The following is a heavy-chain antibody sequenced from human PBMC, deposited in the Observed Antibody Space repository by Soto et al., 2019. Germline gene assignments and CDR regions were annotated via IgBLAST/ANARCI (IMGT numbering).Heavy chain of an antibody. J-gene: IGHJ5*02. CDR1: GGSISSSSYY. CDR3: ASPKIAFYNWFDP. D-gene: IGHD3-3*02. V-gene: IGHV4-39*01. CDR2: IYYSGST. Sequence: SETLSLTCTVSGGSISSSSYYWGWIRQPPGKGLEWIGSIYYSGSTYYNPSLKSRVTISVDTSKNQFALKLSSVTAADTAVYYCASPKIAFYNWFDPWGQGTLVTVSS.